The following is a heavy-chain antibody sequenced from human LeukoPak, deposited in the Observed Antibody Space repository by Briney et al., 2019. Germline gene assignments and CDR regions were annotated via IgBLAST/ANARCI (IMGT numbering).Heavy chain of an antibody. CDR1: GFKFSSDW. CDR3: ARDRLTGWPADY. D-gene: IGHD6-19*01. Sequence: PGGSLRLSCAASGFKFSSDWMNWVRQAPGSGLEWVANIKEDGSERHYVDSVKGRFTISRDNAENSLYLHMSSLRAEDTAVYYCARDRLTGWPADYWGQGTLVTVSS. CDR2: IKEDGSER. V-gene: IGHV3-7*04. J-gene: IGHJ4*02.